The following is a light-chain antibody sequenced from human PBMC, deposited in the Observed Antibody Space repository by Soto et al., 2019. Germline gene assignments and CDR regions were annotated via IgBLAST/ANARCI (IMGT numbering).Light chain of an antibody. J-gene: IGKJ1*01. CDR2: AAS. V-gene: IGKV1-6*01. CDR3: LHDYNYPRT. CDR1: QGIRSD. Sequence: AIQMTQSPSSLSASVGDRVTITCRASQGIRSDLGWYQQKPGKAPKLLIYAASSLKSGVPSRFSGSGSGTDFTLTISSLQPEDFATYYCLHDYNYPRTFGQGTKVEIK.